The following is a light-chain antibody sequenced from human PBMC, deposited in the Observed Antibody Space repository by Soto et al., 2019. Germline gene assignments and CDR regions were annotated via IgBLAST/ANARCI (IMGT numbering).Light chain of an antibody. Sequence: DIQMTQSPSTLSASVGDRVTITCRASQSISSWLARYQQKPGKAPKVRIFDASSLESGVPSRFSGSGSATEFTLTISSLQPDDFATYYCQQYSTYPWTFGQGTK. CDR1: QSISSW. CDR3: QQYSTYPWT. CDR2: DAS. V-gene: IGKV1-5*01. J-gene: IGKJ1*01.